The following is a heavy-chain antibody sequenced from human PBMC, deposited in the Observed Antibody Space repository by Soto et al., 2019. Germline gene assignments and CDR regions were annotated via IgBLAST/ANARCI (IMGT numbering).Heavy chain of an antibody. Sequence: GSSVKVSCKASGYTFTSYTIHWVRQAPGQRLEWMGWINAGNGNTKYSQKFQGRVTMTRDTSTSTVYMELSSLRSEDTAVYYCARERDFWSGQGTLGYWGQGTLVTVS. CDR3: ARERDFWSGQGTLGY. V-gene: IGHV1-3*01. D-gene: IGHD3-3*01. J-gene: IGHJ4*02. CDR1: GYTFTSYT. CDR2: INAGNGNT.